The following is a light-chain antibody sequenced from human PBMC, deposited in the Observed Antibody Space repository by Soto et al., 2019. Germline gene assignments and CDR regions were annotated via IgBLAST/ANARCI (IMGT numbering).Light chain of an antibody. CDR1: QSVSSD. Sequence: VVTQSPATLSVFQGETATLSCRASQSVSSDLAWYQQRPGQAPRPLIYGASTRATGIPARFRGSGSGTEFRLTISSLQSEDFATYYCQQYNTWHPKMAFGRGTKVDIK. V-gene: IGKV3-15*01. CDR3: QQYNTWHPKMA. J-gene: IGKJ1*01. CDR2: GAS.